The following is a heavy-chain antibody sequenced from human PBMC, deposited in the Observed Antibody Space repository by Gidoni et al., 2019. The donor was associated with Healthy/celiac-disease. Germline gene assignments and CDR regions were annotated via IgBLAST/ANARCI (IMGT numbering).Heavy chain of an antibody. CDR3: ARAYSSRTFDY. CDR1: GGSISSYY. Sequence: QVQLQESGPGLVKPSETLSLTCTVSGGSISSYYWSWIRQPPGKGLEWIGYIYYSGSTNYNPSLKSRVTISVDTSKNQFSLKLSSVTAADTAVYYCARAYSSRTFDYWGQGTLVTVSS. V-gene: IGHV4-59*01. CDR2: IYYSGST. D-gene: IGHD6-13*01. J-gene: IGHJ4*02.